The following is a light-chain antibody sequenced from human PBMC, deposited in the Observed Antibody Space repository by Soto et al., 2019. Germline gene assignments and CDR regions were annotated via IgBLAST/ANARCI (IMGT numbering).Light chain of an antibody. CDR2: EVN. J-gene: IGLJ3*02. CDR1: SSDIGGYNS. V-gene: IGLV2-8*01. CDR3: SSSAGIYHYLV. Sequence: QSVLTQPPSASGSPGQSVTISCTGTSSDIGGYNSVSWYQQHPGKAPRLMIYEVNKRPSGVPDRFSGSKSGYTAFLTVSGLQTEDEAFYYCSSSAGIYHYLVFGGGTQLTVL.